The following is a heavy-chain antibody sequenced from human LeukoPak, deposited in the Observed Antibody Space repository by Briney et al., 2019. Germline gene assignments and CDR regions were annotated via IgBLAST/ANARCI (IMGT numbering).Heavy chain of an antibody. V-gene: IGHV3-21*01. CDR1: GFTFSDYS. D-gene: IGHD1-1*01. CDR2: ITSSSSYI. CDR3: ARAKWVGTTDNWFDP. J-gene: IGHJ5*02. Sequence: GGSLRLSCAASGFTFSDYSMNWVRQAPGRGLEWVSSITSSSSYIYYGDSVKGRFTISRGNAKNSLFLQMNSLRAEDTAVYYCARAKWVGTTDNWFDPWGQGTLVTVSS.